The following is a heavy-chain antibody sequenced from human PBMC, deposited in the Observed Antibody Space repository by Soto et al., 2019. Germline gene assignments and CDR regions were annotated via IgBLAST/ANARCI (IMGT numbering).Heavy chain of an antibody. V-gene: IGHV1-58*01. Sequence: ASVKVSCKAAGFTYTSSAVQWVRQARGQRLEWIGWIVVGSGSTYYAQKFQERVTITRDMSTSTAYMELSSLRSEDTAVYYCAATLIPDPGTGHYYGMDVWGQGTTVTVSS. D-gene: IGHD1-1*01. J-gene: IGHJ6*02. CDR3: AATLIPDPGTGHYYGMDV. CDR2: IVVGSGST. CDR1: GFTYTSSA.